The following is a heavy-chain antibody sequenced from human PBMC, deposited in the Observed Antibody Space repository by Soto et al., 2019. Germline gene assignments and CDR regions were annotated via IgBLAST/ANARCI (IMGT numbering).Heavy chain of an antibody. V-gene: IGHV3-30*18. CDR2: ISYDGSNN. Sequence: QPGGSLRLSCVASGFTFSSYGMHWVRQAPGKGLEWVAVISYDGSNNYYSDSVKGRFTISRDNSKNTLYLQMNSLRAEDTAIYYCAKGRVRLELWVAAGGIDYWGQGTLVTVSS. J-gene: IGHJ4*02. CDR3: AKGRVRLELWVAAGGIDY. D-gene: IGHD6-13*01. CDR1: GFTFSSYG.